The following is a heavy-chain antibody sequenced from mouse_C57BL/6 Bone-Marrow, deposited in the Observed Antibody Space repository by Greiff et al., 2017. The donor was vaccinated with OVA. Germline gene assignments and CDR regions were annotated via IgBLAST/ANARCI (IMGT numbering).Heavy chain of an antibody. Sequence: VQLQQPGAELVMPGASVKLSCKASGYTFTSYWMHWVKQRPGQGLEWIGEIDPSDSYTNYNQKFKGKSTLTVDKSSSTAYTQLSSLTSEDSAVYYCARGGYYAWFAYWGQGTLVTVSA. V-gene: IGHV1-69*01. D-gene: IGHD2-3*01. CDR3: ARGGYYAWFAY. CDR2: IDPSDSYT. CDR1: GYTFTSYW. J-gene: IGHJ3*01.